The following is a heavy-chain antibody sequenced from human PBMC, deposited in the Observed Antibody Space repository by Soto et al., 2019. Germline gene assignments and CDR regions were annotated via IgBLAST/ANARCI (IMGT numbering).Heavy chain of an antibody. CDR2: IKGDGSQT. J-gene: IGHJ4*02. D-gene: IGHD1-26*01. Sequence: GGSLRLSCAASGFPFSTSWMDWVRRAPGKGLEWVANIKGDGSQTSYVDSVKGRFTVSRDNAENALFLQMSSLRVEDTAVYYCSWSLNYWGQGVLVTVSS. CDR3: SWSLNY. CDR1: GFPFSTSW. V-gene: IGHV3-7*01.